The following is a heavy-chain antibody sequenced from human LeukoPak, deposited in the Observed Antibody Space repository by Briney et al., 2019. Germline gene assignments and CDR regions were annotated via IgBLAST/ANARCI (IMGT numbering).Heavy chain of an antibody. Sequence: SETLSLTCTVSGGSMSGFYWSWIRQPPGKGLEWIGYIYNPSLKSRVTISADTSKNQFSLKLRFVTAADTALYYCSRLGVSSSWFSRDFYYHYMDVWGKGTTVTVSS. CDR1: GGSMSGFY. CDR3: SRLGVSSSWFSRDFYYHYMDV. V-gene: IGHV4-59*01. D-gene: IGHD6-13*01. CDR2: I. J-gene: IGHJ6*03.